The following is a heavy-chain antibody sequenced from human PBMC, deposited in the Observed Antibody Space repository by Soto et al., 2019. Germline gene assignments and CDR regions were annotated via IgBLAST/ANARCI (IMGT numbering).Heavy chain of an antibody. V-gene: IGHV1-69*13. CDR2: IIPIFGTA. J-gene: IGHJ6*02. D-gene: IGHD2-2*02. Sequence: ASVKVSCKASGGTFSSYAISWVRQAPGQGLEWMGGIIPIFGTANYAQKFQGRVTITADESTSTAYMELSSLRSEDTAVYYCARRSRYCSSTSCYKGSYYYGMDVWGQGTTVTVS. CDR1: GGTFSSYA. CDR3: ARRSRYCSSTSCYKGSYYYGMDV.